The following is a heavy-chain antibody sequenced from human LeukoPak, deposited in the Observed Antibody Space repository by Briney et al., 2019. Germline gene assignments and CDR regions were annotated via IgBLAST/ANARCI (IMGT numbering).Heavy chain of an antibody. CDR2: IYPGDSNT. CDR1: GYSFNSYW. Sequence: GESLKISCKGSGYSFNSYWIGWVRQMPGKGLEWMGIIYPGDSNTKYSPSFQGQVTISADKSISTAYLQWSSLKASDTAIYYCARRPLVQQSGSCFDYWGQGTLVTVSS. V-gene: IGHV5-51*01. J-gene: IGHJ4*02. D-gene: IGHD1-26*01. CDR3: ARRPLVQQSGSCFDY.